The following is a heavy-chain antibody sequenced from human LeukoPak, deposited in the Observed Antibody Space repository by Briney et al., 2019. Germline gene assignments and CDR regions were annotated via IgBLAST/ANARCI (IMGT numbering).Heavy chain of an antibody. CDR3: ARQGSGSYLEYFQH. CDR2: ITGSGDST. V-gene: IGHV3-23*01. J-gene: IGHJ1*01. CDR1: GFTFTSCA. Sequence: GGSLRLSCAASGFTFTSCAMSWVRQAPGKGLDWFSAITGSGDSTYYADSLKGRFTISRDNSKNTLYLQMNSLRAEDTAVYYCARQGSGSYLEYFQHWGQGTLVTVSS. D-gene: IGHD3-10*01.